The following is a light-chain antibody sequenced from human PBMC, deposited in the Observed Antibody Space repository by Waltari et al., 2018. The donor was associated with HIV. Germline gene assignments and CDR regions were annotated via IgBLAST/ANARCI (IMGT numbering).Light chain of an antibody. CDR1: NIGSCS. Sequence: SYALTQPPTLSVAPVQTANLPCDGNNIGSCSVNRYQQRPGQAPVLVLYDDSDRPSGIPERLSGSKSGKTATLTISRVEAGDEADYFCQVWAGSNEHMVFGGGTTLTVL. V-gene: IGLV3-21*02. CDR3: QVWAGSNEHMV. CDR2: DDS. J-gene: IGLJ3*02.